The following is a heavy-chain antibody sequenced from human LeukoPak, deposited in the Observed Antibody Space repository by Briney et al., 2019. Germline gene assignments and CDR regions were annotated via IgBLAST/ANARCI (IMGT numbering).Heavy chain of an antibody. CDR2: IYHSGST. D-gene: IGHD2-21*02. J-gene: IGHJ4*02. Sequence: SETLSLTCTVSGGSISSGGYYWSWIRQPPGKGLEWIGYIYHSGSTYYNPSLKSRVTISVDRSKNQFSLKLSSVTAADTAVYYCARGKYCGGNCYGGADYWGQGTLVTVSS. CDR1: GGSISSGGYY. V-gene: IGHV4-30-2*01. CDR3: ARGKYCGGNCYGGADY.